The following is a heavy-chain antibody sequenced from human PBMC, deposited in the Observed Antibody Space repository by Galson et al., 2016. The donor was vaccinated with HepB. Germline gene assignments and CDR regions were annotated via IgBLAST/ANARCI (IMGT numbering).Heavy chain of an antibody. D-gene: IGHD5-18*01. J-gene: IGHJ4*02. CDR2: TYYRSEWYN. Sequence: CAISGDSVSTNTAHWNWIRQSPSRGLEWLGRTYYRSEWYNDYAVSVHSRINVNPATSKNQLSLQLNSVTHEDTAVYFCARGRMGYGYGNFDYWGQGILVTVSS. CDR1: GDSVSTNTAH. V-gene: IGHV6-1*01. CDR3: ARGRMGYGYGNFDY.